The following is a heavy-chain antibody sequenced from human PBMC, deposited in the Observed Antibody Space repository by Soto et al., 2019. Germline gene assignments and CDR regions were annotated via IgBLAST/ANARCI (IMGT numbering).Heavy chain of an antibody. Sequence: GSLRLSCAASGFTFSSYGMHWVRQAPGKGLEWVAVISYDGSNKYYADSVKGRFTISRDNSKNTLYLQMNSLRAEDTAVYYCAKEGAGIVGATTDYYGMGVWGQGTTVTVSS. CDR2: ISYDGSNK. CDR1: GFTFSSYG. CDR3: AKEGAGIVGATTDYYGMGV. V-gene: IGHV3-30*18. J-gene: IGHJ6*02. D-gene: IGHD1-26*01.